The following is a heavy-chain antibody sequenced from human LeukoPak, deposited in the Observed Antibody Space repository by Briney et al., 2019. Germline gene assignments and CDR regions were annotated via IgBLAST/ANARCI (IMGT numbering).Heavy chain of an antibody. CDR3: ARRRGDCSSTSCYFYDDY. V-gene: IGHV3-21*01. D-gene: IGHD2-2*01. J-gene: IGHJ4*02. CDR2: ISSGSSYI. Sequence: GGSLRLSCAASGFTFSSYSMSWVRQAPGKGLEWVSSISSGSSYIFYADSVKGRFTISRDNAKNSLYLQMNSLRAEDTAVYYCARRRGDCSSTSCYFYDDYWGQGTLVTVSS. CDR1: GFTFSSYS.